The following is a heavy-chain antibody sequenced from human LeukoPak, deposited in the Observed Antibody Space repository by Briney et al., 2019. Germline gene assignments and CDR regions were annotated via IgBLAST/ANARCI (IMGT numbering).Heavy chain of an antibody. CDR1: GFTFSIYA. J-gene: IGHJ4*02. Sequence: GGSLRLSCAGSGFTFSIYAMAWVRQAPGKGLEWVSAISSGGSNTHYADSVKGRFTMSRDNSKNTLYLQMNSLTAEDTAVYYCGRRSCSGGSCNCDYWGQGTLVTVSS. CDR3: GRRSCSGGSCNCDY. V-gene: IGHV3-23*01. D-gene: IGHD2-15*01. CDR2: ISSGGSNT.